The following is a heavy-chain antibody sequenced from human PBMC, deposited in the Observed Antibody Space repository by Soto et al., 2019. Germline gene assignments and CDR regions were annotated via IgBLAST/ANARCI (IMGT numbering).Heavy chain of an antibody. J-gene: IGHJ4*02. CDR3: ARGAKIRYCSGGSCYSAFDY. V-gene: IGHV6-1*01. CDR1: GDSVSSNSAA. CDR2: TYYRSKWYN. D-gene: IGHD2-15*01. Sequence: PSQTLSLTCAISGDSVSSNSAAWNWIRQSPSRGLEWLGRTYYRSKWYNDYAVSMKSRITINPDTSKNQFSLQLNSVTPEDTAVYYCARGAKIRYCSGGSCYSAFDYWGQGTLVTVSS.